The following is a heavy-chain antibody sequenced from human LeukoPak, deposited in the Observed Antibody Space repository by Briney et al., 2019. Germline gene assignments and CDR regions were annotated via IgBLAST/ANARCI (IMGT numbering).Heavy chain of an antibody. J-gene: IGHJ6*04. CDR1: GFSFSVYW. D-gene: IGHD3-10*02. CDR3: AELGITMIGGV. Sequence: GSLRLSCAASGFSFSVYWMHWVRQAPGKGPVWVSRIKTDGSITDYADFVKGRFTISRDNAKNSLYLQMNSLRAEDTAVCYCAELGITMIGGVWGKGTTVTISS. V-gene: IGHV3-74*01. CDR2: IKTDGSIT.